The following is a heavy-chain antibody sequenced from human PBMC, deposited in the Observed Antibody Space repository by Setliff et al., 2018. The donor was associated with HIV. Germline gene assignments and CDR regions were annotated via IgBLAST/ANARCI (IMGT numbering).Heavy chain of an antibody. CDR2: IYYSGST. CDR1: GGSISSHS. V-gene: IGHV4-59*08. D-gene: IGHD3-3*01. J-gene: IGHJ4*01. CDR3: ARLGYYNFWSGYWTDY. Sequence: SETLSLTCTVSGGSISSHSWNWIRQPPGKGLEWIGSIYYSGSTNYNPSLKSRVTISEDTSKNQFSLKLNSVTAADTATYYCARLGYYNFWSGYWTDYWGHGTLVTVSS.